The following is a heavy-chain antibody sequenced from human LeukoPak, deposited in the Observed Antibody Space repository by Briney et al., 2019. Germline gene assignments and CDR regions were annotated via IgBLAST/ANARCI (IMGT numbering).Heavy chain of an antibody. Sequence: LWASVKVSCKASGYTFTSYAMNWVRQAPGQGLEWMGWINTNTGNPTYAQGFTGRFVFSLDTSVSTAYPQISSLKAEDTAVYYCARGGLTALFDYWGQGTLVTVSS. CDR3: ARGGLTALFDY. D-gene: IGHD6-13*01. J-gene: IGHJ4*02. V-gene: IGHV7-4-1*02. CDR1: GYTFTSYA. CDR2: INTNTGNP.